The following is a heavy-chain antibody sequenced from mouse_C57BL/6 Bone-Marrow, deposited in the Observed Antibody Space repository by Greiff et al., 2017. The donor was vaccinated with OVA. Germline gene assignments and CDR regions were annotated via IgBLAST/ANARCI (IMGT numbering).Heavy chain of an antibody. CDR2: ISYSGST. CDR3: ARGLLRFYYAMDY. Sequence: EVKLLESGPGLAKPSQTLSLTCSVTGYSITSDYWNWIRKFPGNKLEYMGYISYSGSTYYNPSLKSRISITRDTSTNQYYLQLNSVTTEDTATYDWARGLLRFYYAMDYWGQGTSVTVSS. D-gene: IGHD1-1*01. J-gene: IGHJ4*01. CDR1: GYSITSDY. V-gene: IGHV3-8*01.